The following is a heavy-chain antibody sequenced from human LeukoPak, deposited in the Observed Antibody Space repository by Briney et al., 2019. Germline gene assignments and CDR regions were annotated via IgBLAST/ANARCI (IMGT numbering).Heavy chain of an antibody. V-gene: IGHV3-74*01. CDR2: INLDGRST. CDR1: GFTFSSFW. Sequence: GGSLRLSCAASGFTFSSFWMHWARQAPGKGLVWVSRINLDGRSTTYADSVKGRFTISRDNAKNTLYLQMNSLRDEDTGIYYCARDERGNWNDTPRYWGQGTLVTVSS. J-gene: IGHJ4*02. D-gene: IGHD1-1*01. CDR3: ARDERGNWNDTPRY.